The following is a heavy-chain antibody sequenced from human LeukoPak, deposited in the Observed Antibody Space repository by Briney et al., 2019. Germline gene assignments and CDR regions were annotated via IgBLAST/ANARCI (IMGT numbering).Heavy chain of an antibody. CDR2: ISDSGLST. Sequence: GGSLRLSCAVSGFIFSDYAMSWVRQAPGKGLEWVSTISDSGLSTYYAGSVKGRFTISRDNSKSTLYLQIHSLRAEDTAVYYCAKDRSPITMGGYCGQGTLVIVSS. CDR3: AKDRSPITMGGY. D-gene: IGHD3-10*01. J-gene: IGHJ4*02. V-gene: IGHV3-23*01. CDR1: GFIFSDYA.